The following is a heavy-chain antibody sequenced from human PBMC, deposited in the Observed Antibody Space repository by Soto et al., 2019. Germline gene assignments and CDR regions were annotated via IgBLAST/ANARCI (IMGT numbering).Heavy chain of an antibody. CDR3: ARDTVSYCSGGSCLRGPKNYFDY. J-gene: IGHJ4*02. CDR1: GFTFSSYS. CDR2: ISSSSSYI. Sequence: GGSLRLSCAASGFTFSSYSMNWVRQAPGKGLEWVSSISSSSSYIYYADSVKGRFTISRDNAKNSLYLQMNSLRAEDTAVYYCARDTVSYCSGGSCLRGPKNYFDYWGQGTLVTVSS. V-gene: IGHV3-21*01. D-gene: IGHD2-15*01.